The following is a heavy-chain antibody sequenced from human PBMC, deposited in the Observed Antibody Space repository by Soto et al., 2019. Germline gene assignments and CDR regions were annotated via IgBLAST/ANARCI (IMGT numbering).Heavy chain of an antibody. CDR1: GYTFTNYG. CDR2: ISAYTGNT. Sequence: QVQLLQSGAEVKKPGASVTVSCKASGYTFTNYGITWVRQAPGQGLEWMGWISAYTGNTHYTQRLQGRVNRSTDTSTRTAYMELRGLRYDDSAVYDCARLRQLVGYFYYNIDVWGKGTTVTVSS. CDR3: ARLRQLVGYFYYNIDV. V-gene: IGHV1-18*01. J-gene: IGHJ6*03. D-gene: IGHD6-6*01.